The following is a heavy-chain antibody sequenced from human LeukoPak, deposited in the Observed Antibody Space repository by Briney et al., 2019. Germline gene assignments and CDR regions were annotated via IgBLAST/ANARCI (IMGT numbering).Heavy chain of an antibody. D-gene: IGHD1-26*01. J-gene: IGHJ3*02. CDR3: AKDWARGGSYPDDAFDI. Sequence: GGSLRLSCAASGFTFSNYNLNWVRQAPGKGLEWVSAISGSGGSTYYADSVKGRFTISRDNSKNTLYPQMNSLRAEDTAVYYCAKDWARGGSYPDDAFDIWGQGTMVTVSS. CDR1: GFTFSNYN. CDR2: ISGSGGST. V-gene: IGHV3-23*01.